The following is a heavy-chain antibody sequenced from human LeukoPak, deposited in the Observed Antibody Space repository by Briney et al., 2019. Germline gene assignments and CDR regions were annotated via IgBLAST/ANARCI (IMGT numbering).Heavy chain of an antibody. CDR2: IIPIFGTA. CDR1: GGTFSSYA. Sequence: SVKVSCKASGGTFSSYAISWVRQAPGQGLEWMGGIIPIFGTANYAQKFQGRVTITTDESTSTAYMELSSLRSEDTAVYYCARVGAYCTSTSCLDYWGQGTLVTVSS. CDR3: ARVGAYCTSTSCLDY. J-gene: IGHJ4*02. V-gene: IGHV1-69*05. D-gene: IGHD2-2*01.